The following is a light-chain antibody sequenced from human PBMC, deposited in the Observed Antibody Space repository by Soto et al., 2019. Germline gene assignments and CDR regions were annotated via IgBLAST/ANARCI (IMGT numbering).Light chain of an antibody. CDR3: HQYSNQFRT. V-gene: IGKV3-15*01. Sequence: EIVVTRFPATLSVAPEERATLSCLASYTVGSNLAWYQQKPGQAPRLLIYGTSTRATGVPARFSGSGSGTEFTLTISNLQPEDSAVYHCHQYSNQFRTFGQGTKVDIK. CDR2: GTS. CDR1: YTVGSN. J-gene: IGKJ1*01.